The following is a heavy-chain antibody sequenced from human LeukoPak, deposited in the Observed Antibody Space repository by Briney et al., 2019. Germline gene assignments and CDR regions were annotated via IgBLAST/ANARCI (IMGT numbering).Heavy chain of an antibody. Sequence: PSETLSLTCTVSGGSISSSGYYWGWIRQPPGKGLEWIGSIYYSGSTYYNPSLKSRVTISVDTSKNQFSLKLSSVTAADTAVYYCARGVREFESPLRTYYFDYWGQGTLVTVSS. CDR1: GGSISSSGYY. CDR3: ARGVREFESPLRTYYFDY. J-gene: IGHJ4*02. CDR2: IYYSGST. V-gene: IGHV4-39*07. D-gene: IGHD3-10*01.